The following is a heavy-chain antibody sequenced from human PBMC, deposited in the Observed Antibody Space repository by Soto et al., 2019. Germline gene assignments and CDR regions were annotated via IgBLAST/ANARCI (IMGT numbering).Heavy chain of an antibody. J-gene: IGHJ6*02. D-gene: IGHD2-2*01. CDR1: GGTFSNYA. V-gene: IGHV1-69*01. CDR2: MIPIVGTG. Sequence: QVQLVQSGAEVRKPGSSVTVSCKASGGTFSNYAISWVRQAPGQGLEWMGGMIPIVGTGSNAQKFQGRVTITADEPTTTAYMELSSLRFEDTAVYYCARVVILVPTASTHYYYHMDVWGPGTTVTVSS. CDR3: ARVVILVPTASTHYYYHMDV.